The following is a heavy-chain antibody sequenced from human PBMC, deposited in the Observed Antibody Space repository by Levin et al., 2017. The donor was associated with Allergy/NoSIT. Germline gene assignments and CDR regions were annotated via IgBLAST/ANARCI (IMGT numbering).Heavy chain of an antibody. V-gene: IGHV3-66*01. Sequence: GESLKISCAASGFTVSSNYMSWVRQAPGKGLEWVSVVYSGGSTYYADSLRGRFTISRDNSKNALYLQMNSLRAEDTAVYYCARGIAFGELLSFWGQGTLVTVSS. CDR2: VYSGGST. CDR3: ARGIAFGELLSF. J-gene: IGHJ4*02. CDR1: GFTVSSNY. D-gene: IGHD3-10*01.